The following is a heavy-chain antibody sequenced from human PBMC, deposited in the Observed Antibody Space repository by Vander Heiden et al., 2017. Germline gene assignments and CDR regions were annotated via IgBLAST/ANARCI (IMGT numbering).Heavy chain of an antibody. D-gene: IGHD5-18*01. Sequence: QLQLQESGPGLVKPSETLSLPFTVSGGSIRSTSFHWSWIRQPPGKGLEWVGSIYYSGSTFYNPSLKSRVIISADTSQNHFSVKLSSVTAADTAVYYCARGGNIYGWFDSWGQGTLVTVSS. CDR1: GGSIRSTSFH. CDR2: IYYSGST. CDR3: ARGGNIYGWFDS. V-gene: IGHV4-39*02. J-gene: IGHJ5*01.